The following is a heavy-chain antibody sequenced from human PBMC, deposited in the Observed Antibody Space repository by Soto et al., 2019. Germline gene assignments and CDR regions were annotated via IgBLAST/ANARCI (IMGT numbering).Heavy chain of an antibody. CDR2: IWFDGSNT. CDR3: ARVEAPLIHSDHYYYGMDV. Sequence: QEQLVESGGGVVRPGMSLRLACEGSGFSFSTYGMHWVRQSPGKGLQWVAVIWFDGSNTYYADSVKGRFTISRDNSKSTLYLQMNNLRVEDTAVYHCARVEAPLIHSDHYYYGMDVWGQGTKVTVSS. J-gene: IGHJ6*02. D-gene: IGHD5-18*01. CDR1: GFSFSTYG. V-gene: IGHV3-33*01.